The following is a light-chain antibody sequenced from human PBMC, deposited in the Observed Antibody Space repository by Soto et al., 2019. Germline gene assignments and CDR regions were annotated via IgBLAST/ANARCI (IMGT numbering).Light chain of an antibody. CDR2: DVS. CDR1: SSDVGAYTF. CDR3: SSYTSSSTHV. V-gene: IGLV2-14*03. J-gene: IGLJ1*01. Sequence: QSVPTQPASVSGSPGQSITISCTGTSSDVGAYTFVSWYQQHPDKVPKLMIFDVSRRPSGVSDRFSGSKSGNTASLTISGLQPEDEADYYCSSYTSSSTHVFGSGTKVTVL.